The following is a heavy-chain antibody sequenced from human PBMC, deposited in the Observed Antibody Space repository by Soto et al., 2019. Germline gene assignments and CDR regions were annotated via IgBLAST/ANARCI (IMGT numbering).Heavy chain of an antibody. V-gene: IGHV4-4*02. CDR1: GGSISSSNW. CDR2: IHHSGTT. J-gene: IGHJ4*02. D-gene: IGHD3-16*01. CDR3: ASDPRGGSYCDN. Sequence: KTSKNLSLTCAVSGGSISSSNWWSWVRQPPGKGLEWIGEIHHSGTTNYHPSLKSRVTISVDKSKNQFSLKLSSVTVADTAVYYCASDPRGGSYCDNWGQGTLVT.